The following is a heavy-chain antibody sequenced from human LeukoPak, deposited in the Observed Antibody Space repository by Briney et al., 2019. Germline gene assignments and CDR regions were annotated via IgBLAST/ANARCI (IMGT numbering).Heavy chain of an antibody. J-gene: IGHJ4*02. D-gene: IGHD3-22*01. CDR2: IGDSGDNT. CDR1: GFTFSNYA. Sequence: GGSLRLSCAASGFTFSNYAMNWIRQAPGKGLEWVSGIGDSGDNTYYADSVKGRFTISRDNSKNTLYLQMAGLRVEDTAVYYCAKEGYYYGGSGYYLFEYWGQGTLVTVSS. V-gene: IGHV3-23*01. CDR3: AKEGYYYGGSGYYLFEY.